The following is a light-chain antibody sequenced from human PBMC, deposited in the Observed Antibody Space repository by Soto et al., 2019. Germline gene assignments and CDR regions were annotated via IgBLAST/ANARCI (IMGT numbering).Light chain of an antibody. CDR3: QQSYDMPWT. Sequence: DIQMTQSPSSLSASVGDTVTITCRACQSISTYLTWYQQKPGKAPKLLIYAAYNLQSGVPSRFSGSGSGTDFTLTISSLQPEDFAAYYCQQSYDMPWTFGQGTKVEIK. J-gene: IGKJ1*01. CDR2: AAY. V-gene: IGKV1-39*01. CDR1: QSISTY.